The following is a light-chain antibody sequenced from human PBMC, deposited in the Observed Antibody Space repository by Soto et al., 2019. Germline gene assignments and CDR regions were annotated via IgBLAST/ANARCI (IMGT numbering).Light chain of an antibody. Sequence: DIQLTQSPSSLSASVGDSVTITCRASQPISSYLHWYQHKPGIAPKVLLYAASSVQSGVPSRFSGSGFGTDFTLTINSLQPEDFATYYCQQSYSTPWTFGQGTKVDTK. V-gene: IGKV1-39*01. CDR3: QQSYSTPWT. J-gene: IGKJ1*01. CDR2: AAS. CDR1: QPISSY.